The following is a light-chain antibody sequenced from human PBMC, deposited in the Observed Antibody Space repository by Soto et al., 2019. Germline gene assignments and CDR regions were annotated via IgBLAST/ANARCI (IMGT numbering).Light chain of an antibody. CDR2: DAS. V-gene: IGKV3-11*01. J-gene: IGKJ3*01. CDR1: QSVISN. CDR3: QQRSNWPPIFT. Sequence: EIVMTQSPATLSVSPGERATLSCRASQSVISNLAWYQQKPGQAPRLLIYDASNRATGIPARFSGSGSGTDFTLTISSLEPEDFAVYYCQQRSNWPPIFTFGPGTKVDIK.